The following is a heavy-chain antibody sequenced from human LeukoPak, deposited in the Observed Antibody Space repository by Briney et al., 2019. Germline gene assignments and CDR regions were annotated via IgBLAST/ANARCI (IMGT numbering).Heavy chain of an antibody. Sequence: GGSLRLSCTASGFTFGDYAMSWVRQAPGKGLEWVGFIRSKAYGGTTEYAASVKGRFTISRDDSKSIAYLQMNSLKTEDTAVYYCTRDWGVYSNYLAYWGQGTLVTVSS. CDR3: TRDWGVYSNYLAY. CDR2: IRSKAYGGTT. V-gene: IGHV3-49*04. J-gene: IGHJ4*02. D-gene: IGHD4-11*01. CDR1: GFTFGDYA.